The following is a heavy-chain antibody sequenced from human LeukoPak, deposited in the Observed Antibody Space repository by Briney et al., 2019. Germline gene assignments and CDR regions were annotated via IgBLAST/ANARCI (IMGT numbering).Heavy chain of an antibody. CDR2: IKQDGSEK. J-gene: IGHJ4*01. D-gene: IGHD2-2*01. Sequence: PGGSLRLSCAASGFTFSSYWMSWVRQAPGKGLEWVANIKQDGSEKYYVDSVKGRFTISRDNAKNSLYLQMNSLRAEDTAVYYCARYLEDIVVVPAAQLDYWGQGTLVTVSS. CDR1: GFTFSSYW. CDR3: ARYLEDIVVVPAAQLDY. V-gene: IGHV3-7*01.